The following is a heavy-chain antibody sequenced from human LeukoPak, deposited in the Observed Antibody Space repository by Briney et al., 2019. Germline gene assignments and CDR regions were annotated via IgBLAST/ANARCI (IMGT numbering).Heavy chain of an antibody. CDR1: GFTFSSYA. J-gene: IGHJ4*02. V-gene: IGHV3-23*01. CDR3: AKDRGVGATPRDY. D-gene: IGHD1-26*01. CDR2: VSGSGTDT. Sequence: PGGSLRLSCAASGFTFSSYARSWVRQAPGKGLEWVSAVSGSGTDTFYTDSVKGRFTISRVNSKNTLYLQMNSLRAEDTAVYYCAKDRGVGATPRDYWGQGTLVTVSS.